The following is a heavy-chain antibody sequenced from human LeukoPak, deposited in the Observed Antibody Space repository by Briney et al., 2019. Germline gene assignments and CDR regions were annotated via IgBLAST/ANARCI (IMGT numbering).Heavy chain of an antibody. CDR2: INERGSET. D-gene: IGHD2-15*01. Sequence: GGSLRLSCAASGFIFSNHWMTWFRQAPGKGLEWVANINERGSETYYADYVKGRFTISRDNTKKSLFLQLNSLSVEDTAMYYCAKDYSFSNFNWGQGTLVTVSS. CDR1: GFIFSNHW. CDR3: AKDYSFSNFN. V-gene: IGHV3-7*01. J-gene: IGHJ4*02.